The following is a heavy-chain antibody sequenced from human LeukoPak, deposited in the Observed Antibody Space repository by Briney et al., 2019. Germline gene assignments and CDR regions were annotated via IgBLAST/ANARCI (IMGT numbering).Heavy chain of an antibody. Sequence: GGSLTLSCAASEFTFYDSAMPWVRQVPGKGLEWIGGVNRDSTTIAYGDSVKGRFTIFRDNARNSLYLQMDSLRTEDTALYYCAKDLAVGTTPRVYAFDVWGQGTMVTVS. CDR1: EFTFYDSA. D-gene: IGHD1-26*01. CDR3: AKDLAVGTTPRVYAFDV. V-gene: IGHV3-9*01. J-gene: IGHJ3*01. CDR2: VNRDSTTI.